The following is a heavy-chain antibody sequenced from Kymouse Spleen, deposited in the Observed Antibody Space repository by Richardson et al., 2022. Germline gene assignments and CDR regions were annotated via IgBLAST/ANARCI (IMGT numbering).Heavy chain of an antibody. V-gene: IGHV3-21*03. CDR2: ISSSSSYI. D-gene: IGHD6-13*01. CDR1: GFTFSSYS. CDR3: ARDQDSSSWHYYYYYGMDV. J-gene: IGHJ6*02. Sequence: EVQLVESGGGLVKPGGSLRLSCAASGFTFSSYSMNWVRQAPGKGLEWVSSISSSSSYIYYADSVKGRFTISRDNAKNSLYLQMNSLRAEDTAVYYCARDQDSSSWHYYYYYGMDVWGQGTTVTVSS.